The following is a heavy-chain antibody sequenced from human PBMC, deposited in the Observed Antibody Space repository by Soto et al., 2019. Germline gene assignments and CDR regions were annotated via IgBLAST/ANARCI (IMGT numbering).Heavy chain of an antibody. CDR3: AGGEARDYGDYGDNYYYYYYGMDV. CDR1: GYTFTSYD. J-gene: IGHJ6*02. D-gene: IGHD4-17*01. Sequence: ASVKVSCKASGYTFTSYDINWVRQATGQGLEWMGWMNPNSGNTGYAQKFQGRVTMTRNTSISTAYMELSSLRSEDTAVYYCAGGEARDYGDYGDNYYYYYYGMDVWGQGTTVTVSS. CDR2: MNPNSGNT. V-gene: IGHV1-8*01.